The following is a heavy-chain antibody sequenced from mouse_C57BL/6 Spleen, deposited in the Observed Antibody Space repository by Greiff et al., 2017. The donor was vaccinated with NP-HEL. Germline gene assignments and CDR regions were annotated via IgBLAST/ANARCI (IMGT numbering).Heavy chain of an antibody. CDR2: IDPSDSET. CDR3: ARRYYGSSYPYYAMDY. V-gene: IGHV1-52*01. J-gene: IGHJ4*01. CDR1: GYTFTSYW. D-gene: IGHD1-1*01. Sequence: QVQLQQPGAELVRPGSSVKLSCKASGYTFTSYWMHWVKQRPIQGLEWIGNIDPSDSETHYNQKFKDKATLTVDKSSSTAYMPLSSLTSEDSAVYYCARRYYGSSYPYYAMDYWGQGTSVTVSS.